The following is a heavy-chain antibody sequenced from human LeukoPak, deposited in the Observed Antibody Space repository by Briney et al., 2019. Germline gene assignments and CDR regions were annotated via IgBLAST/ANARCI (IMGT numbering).Heavy chain of an antibody. J-gene: IGHJ4*02. CDR1: GGSFSGYY. V-gene: IGHV4-34*01. CDR3: ARGALGGYCSSTNCPAFGY. Sequence: SETLSLTCAVYGGSFSGYYWSWIRQPPGKGLEWIGEINHSGSTNYNPSLKSRVTISVDTSKNQFSLKLSSVTAADTAVYYCARGALGGYCSSTNCPAFGYWGQGTLVTVSS. CDR2: INHSGST. D-gene: IGHD2-2*01.